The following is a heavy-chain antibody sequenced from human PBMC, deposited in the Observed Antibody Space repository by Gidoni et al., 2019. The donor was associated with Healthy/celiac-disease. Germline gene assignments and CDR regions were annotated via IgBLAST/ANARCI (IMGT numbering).Heavy chain of an antibody. CDR2: IYYSGST. CDR3: AREAESGSYYGDYFDY. Sequence: QVQLQESGPGLVKPSQTLSLTCTVSGGSISSGGYYWSWIRQHPGKGLEWIGYIYYSGSTYYNPSLKSRVTISVDTSKNQFSLKLSSVTAADTAVYYCAREAESGSYYGDYFDYWGQGTLVTVSS. CDR1: GGSISSGGYY. J-gene: IGHJ4*02. V-gene: IGHV4-31*03. D-gene: IGHD1-26*01.